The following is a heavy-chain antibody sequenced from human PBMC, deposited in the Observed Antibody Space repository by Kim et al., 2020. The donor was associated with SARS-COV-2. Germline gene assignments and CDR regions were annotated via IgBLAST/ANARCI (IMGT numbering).Heavy chain of an antibody. D-gene: IGHD3-10*01. CDR3: ARGPLLWFGELSDY. V-gene: IGHV3-30*04. CDR1: GFTFSSYA. J-gene: IGHJ4*02. CDR2: ISYDGSNK. Sequence: GGSLRLSCAASGFTFSSYAMHWVRQAPGKGLEWVAVISYDGSNKYYADSVKGRFTISRDNSKNTLYLQMNSLRAEDTAVYYCARGPLLWFGELSDYWGQGTMVTVSS.